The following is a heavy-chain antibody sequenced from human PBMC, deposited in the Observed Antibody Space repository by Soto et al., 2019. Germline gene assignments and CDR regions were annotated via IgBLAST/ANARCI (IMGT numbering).Heavy chain of an antibody. CDR3: AKDGIAWH. J-gene: IGHJ4*02. D-gene: IGHD2-15*01. CDR1: GFTFGDYT. V-gene: IGHV3-43*01. Sequence: PGESLKISCTASGFTFGDYTMHWVRQAPGKGLEWVSLITWDGINIEYADSVRGRFTISRDNSKNSLYLQMNGLRHEDTAFYYCAKDGIAWHWGQGTLVTVSS. CDR2: ITWDGINI.